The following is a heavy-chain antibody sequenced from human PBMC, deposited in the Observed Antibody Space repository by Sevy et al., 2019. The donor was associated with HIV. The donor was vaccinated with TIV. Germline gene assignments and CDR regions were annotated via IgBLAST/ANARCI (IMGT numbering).Heavy chain of an antibody. J-gene: IGHJ6*02. CDR1: GFTFSSYA. D-gene: IGHD2-15*01. Sequence: GGPLRLSCAASGFTFSSYAMHWVRQAPGKGLEWVAVISYDGSNKYYADSVKGRFTISRDNSKNTLYLQMNSLRAEDTAVYYCARESQIVVVVAAFGYGMDVWGQGTTVTVSS. V-gene: IGHV3-30*04. CDR2: ISYDGSNK. CDR3: ARESQIVVVVAAFGYGMDV.